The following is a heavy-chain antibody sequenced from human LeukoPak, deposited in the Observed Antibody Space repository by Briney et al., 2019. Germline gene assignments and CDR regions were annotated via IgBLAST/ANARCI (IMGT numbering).Heavy chain of an antibody. Sequence: SETLSLTCAFYGGSFSGYYWSWIRQPPGKGLEWIGEINHSGSTNYNPSLKSRVTISVDTSKNQFSLKLSSVTAADTAVYYCARRRRAVAGLYYFDYWGQGTLVTVSS. D-gene: IGHD6-19*01. V-gene: IGHV4-34*01. CDR3: ARRRRAVAGLYYFDY. J-gene: IGHJ4*02. CDR2: INHSGST. CDR1: GGSFSGYY.